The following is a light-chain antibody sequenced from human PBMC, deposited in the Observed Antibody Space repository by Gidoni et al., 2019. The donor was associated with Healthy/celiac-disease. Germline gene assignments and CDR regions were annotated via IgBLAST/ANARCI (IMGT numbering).Light chain of an antibody. CDR1: QSVLYSSNNKNY. Sequence: DIVITQYPDSLAVSLGERSTINCNSSQSVLYSSNNKNYLAWYQQKPGQPPKLLIYWASTRESGVPDRFSGSGSGTDFTLTISSLQAEDVAVYYCQQYYSTPLLTFGGGTKVEIK. V-gene: IGKV4-1*01. CDR2: WAS. CDR3: QQYYSTPLLT. J-gene: IGKJ4*01.